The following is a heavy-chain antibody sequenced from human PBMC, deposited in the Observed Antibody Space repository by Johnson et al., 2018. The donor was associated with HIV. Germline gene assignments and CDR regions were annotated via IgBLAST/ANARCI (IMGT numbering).Heavy chain of an antibody. Sequence: QMQLVESGGGFKPGGSLRLSCAASGFTFSDYYMSWIRQAPGKGLEWVSYISSSGSTYYADSVKGRFTISRDNSKNTVYLQMHSLRAEDTAVYYCARDRQSGGGDADAFDMWGQATMVTVSS. CDR1: GFTFSDYY. CDR3: ARDRQSGGGDADAFDM. V-gene: IGHV3-11*04. D-gene: IGHD1-26*01. J-gene: IGHJ3*02. CDR2: ISSSGST.